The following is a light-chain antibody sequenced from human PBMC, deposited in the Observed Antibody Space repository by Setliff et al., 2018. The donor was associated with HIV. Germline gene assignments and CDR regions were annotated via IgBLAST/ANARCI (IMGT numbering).Light chain of an antibody. CDR3: SSYTSSSTYV. V-gene: IGLV2-14*01. Sequence: QSALTQPASVSGSPGQSITISCTGTSSDVGGYRYVSWYQQHPGKAPKLMIYDVSKRPSGVSNRFSGSKSGNTASLTISGFQAEDEADFYCSSYTSSSTYVFGTGTKVTVL. J-gene: IGLJ1*01. CDR1: SSDVGGYRY. CDR2: DVS.